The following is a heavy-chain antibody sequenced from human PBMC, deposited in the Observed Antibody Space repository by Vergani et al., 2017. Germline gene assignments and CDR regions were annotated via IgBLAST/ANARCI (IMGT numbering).Heavy chain of an antibody. V-gene: IGHV3-30-3*01. Sequence: QVQLVESGGGVVQPGRSLRLSCAASGFTFSSYAMHWVRQAPGKGLEWVAVISYDGSNKYYADSVKGRFTISRDNSKNTLYLQMNSLRAEDTAVYYCARDVLRSASLIDYWGQGTLVTVSS. CDR1: GFTFSSYA. CDR2: ISYDGSNK. CDR3: ARDVLRSASLIDY. J-gene: IGHJ4*02. D-gene: IGHD3-10*01.